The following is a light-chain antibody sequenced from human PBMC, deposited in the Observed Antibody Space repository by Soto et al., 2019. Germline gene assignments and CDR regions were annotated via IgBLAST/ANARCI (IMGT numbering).Light chain of an antibody. CDR1: QTIHSRA. J-gene: IGKJ2*01. CDR2: GAS. V-gene: IGKV3-20*01. Sequence: EIVLTQSPGTLSLSPGERATLSCRASQTIHSRALAWYPQRPGQAPRLLLYGASSRATGIPDRFTGSGSGTDFTLTISRLEPEDFAVYYCQQYDTFGHGTKLEIK. CDR3: QQYDT.